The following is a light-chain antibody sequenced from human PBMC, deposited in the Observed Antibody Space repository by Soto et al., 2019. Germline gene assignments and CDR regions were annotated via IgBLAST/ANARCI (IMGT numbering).Light chain of an antibody. V-gene: IGLV2-14*01. CDR3: NSYTSASIPPFHV. J-gene: IGLJ1*01. CDR2: DVT. CDR1: SSDVGGYNY. Sequence: QSVLTQPASVSGSPGQSITISCTGTSSDVGGYNYVSWYQQHPGKAPKLMIFDVTNRPSGVSDRFSGSKSGNTASLTISGLQAEDEADYYCNSYTSASIPPFHVFGPGTKLTVL.